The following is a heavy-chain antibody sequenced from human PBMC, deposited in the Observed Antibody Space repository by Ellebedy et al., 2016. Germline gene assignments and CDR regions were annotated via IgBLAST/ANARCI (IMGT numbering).Heavy chain of an antibody. Sequence: GGSLRLXXAASGFTFGDYAMHWVRQTPGKGLEWVSGITWKGARIAYADSVKGRFTISRDNAKNSLYLQMNSLRPEDTALYYCVKDTLVMEWVPVRGAFDFWGQGTMVIVSS. CDR2: ITWKGARI. CDR3: VKDTLVMEWVPVRGAFDF. D-gene: IGHD3-3*01. J-gene: IGHJ3*01. V-gene: IGHV3-9*01. CDR1: GFTFGDYA.